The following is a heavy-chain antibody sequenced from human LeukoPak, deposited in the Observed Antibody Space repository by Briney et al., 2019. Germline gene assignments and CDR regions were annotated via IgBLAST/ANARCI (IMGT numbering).Heavy chain of an antibody. J-gene: IGHJ4*02. CDR1: GFPFSSFG. V-gene: IGHV3-13*01. Sequence: PGGSLRLSCAASGFPFSSFGMSWVRQAPGKGLEWVSAIDTAGDTYYPGSVKGRFTISRENAKKSFYLQMNSLRAEDKAVYYCARDDSATYYNLAYWGQGTPVTVSS. CDR3: ARDDSATYYNLAY. CDR2: IDTAGDT. D-gene: IGHD3-10*01.